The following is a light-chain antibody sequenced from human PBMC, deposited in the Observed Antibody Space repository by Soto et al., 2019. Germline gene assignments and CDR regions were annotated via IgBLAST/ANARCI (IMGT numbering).Light chain of an antibody. V-gene: IGKV3-20*01. Sequence: EIVLTQSPGTLSLSPGERATLSCRASQSLRNNYLACYQKKPGQTPRLLIFGASSRASGIPDRFSGSGSGTDFTLTINSLKPEDFAEDFCQQYGTSPPYTFGQGTKLEIK. CDR3: QQYGTSPPYT. CDR2: GAS. CDR1: QSLRNNY. J-gene: IGKJ2*01.